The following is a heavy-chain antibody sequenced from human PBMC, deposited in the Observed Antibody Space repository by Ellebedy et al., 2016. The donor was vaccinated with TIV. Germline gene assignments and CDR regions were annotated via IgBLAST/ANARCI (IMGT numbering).Heavy chain of an antibody. CDR3: ARAAEYYYGSGSCNDF. D-gene: IGHD3-10*01. CDR1: GFTFSSYW. V-gene: IGHV3-7*01. Sequence: GGSLRLSXAGSGFTFSSYWMSWVRQAPGKGLEWVANIKQDGSEKYYVDSVKGRFTISRDNAENSLYLEMNSLRAEDTALYYCARAAEYYYGSGSCNDFWGQGTLVTVSS. CDR2: IKQDGSEK. J-gene: IGHJ4*02.